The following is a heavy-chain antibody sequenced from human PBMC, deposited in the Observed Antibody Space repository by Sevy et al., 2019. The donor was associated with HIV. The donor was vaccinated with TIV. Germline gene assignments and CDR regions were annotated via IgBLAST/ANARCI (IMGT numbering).Heavy chain of an antibody. V-gene: IGHV3-30-3*01. CDR2: ISYDGSNK. Sequence: GGSLRLSCAASAFTFSSYAMHWVRQAPGKGLEWVAVISYDGSNKYYADSVKGRFTISRDNSKNTLYLQMNSLRAEDTAVYYCARDGNFWSGYSLYYYYMDVWGKGTTVTVSS. CDR3: ARDGNFWSGYSLYYYYMDV. CDR1: AFTFSSYA. D-gene: IGHD3-3*01. J-gene: IGHJ6*03.